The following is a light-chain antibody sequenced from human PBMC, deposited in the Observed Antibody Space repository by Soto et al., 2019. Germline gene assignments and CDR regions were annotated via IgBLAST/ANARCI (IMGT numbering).Light chain of an antibody. CDR3: GTWDSSLSTVV. CDR1: SSNIGNNY. CDR2: DNN. Sequence: QSVLTQPPSVSAAPGQKVTISCSGSSSNIGNNYVSWYQQLPGTAPKLLMYDNNNRPSGIPDRFSGSKSGTSATLGITGLQTGDEADYCCGTWDSSLSTVVFGGGTKLTVL. V-gene: IGLV1-51*01. J-gene: IGLJ2*01.